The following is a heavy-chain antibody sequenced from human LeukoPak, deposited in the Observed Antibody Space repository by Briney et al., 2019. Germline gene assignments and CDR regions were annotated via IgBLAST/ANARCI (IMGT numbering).Heavy chain of an antibody. CDR3: ARRKVVSAYYYGMDV. CDR1: GFTFSDYY. J-gene: IGHJ6*02. Sequence: GGSLRLSCAASGFTFSDYYMSWIRQAPGKGLEWVSYISSSSLYTNYADSVKGRFTISRDNAKNSLYLQMNSLRAEDTAVYYCARRKVVSAYYYGMDVWGQGTTVTVSS. D-gene: IGHD2-2*01. V-gene: IGHV3-11*03. CDR2: ISSSSLYT.